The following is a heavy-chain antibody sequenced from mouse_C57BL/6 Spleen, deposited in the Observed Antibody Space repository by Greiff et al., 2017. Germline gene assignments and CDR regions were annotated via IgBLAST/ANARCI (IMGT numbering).Heavy chain of an antibody. CDR2: IDPSDSET. CDR3: ARGDYGNYGGFAY. D-gene: IGHD2-1*01. J-gene: IGHJ3*01. V-gene: IGHV1-52*01. Sequence: VQLQQPGAELVRPGSSVKLSCKASGCTFTSYWMHWVKQRPIQGLEWIGNIDPSDSETHYNQKFKDKATLTVDKSSSTAYMQLSSLTSEDSAVYYCARGDYGNYGGFAYWGQGTLVTVSA. CDR1: GCTFTSYW.